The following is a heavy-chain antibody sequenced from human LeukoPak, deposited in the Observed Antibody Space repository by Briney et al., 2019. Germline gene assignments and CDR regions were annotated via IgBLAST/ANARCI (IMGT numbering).Heavy chain of an antibody. CDR2: IFHTGNT. V-gene: IGHV4-30-2*01. J-gene: IGHJ1*01. D-gene: IGHD3-22*01. CDR1: GGSINSGDYY. Sequence: SETLSLTCSVSGGSINSGDYYWSWIRQPPGKGLEWIGYIFHTGNTYYNPSLKGRVSMSVDRSKNQFSLTLISVTAADTAVYYCARGTNPYYESTGYYKTDASAEYFQHWGQGTLVTVSS. CDR3: ARGTNPYYESTGYYKTDASAEYFQH.